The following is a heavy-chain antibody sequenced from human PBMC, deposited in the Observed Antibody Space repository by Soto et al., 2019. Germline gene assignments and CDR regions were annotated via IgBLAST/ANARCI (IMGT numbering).Heavy chain of an antibody. CDR1: GFTFSSYG. J-gene: IGHJ6*02. V-gene: IGHV3-30*03. CDR3: ARELDGIDV. CDR2: ISYDGSNK. Sequence: GGSLRLSCAASGFTFSSYGMHWVRQAPGKGLEWVAVISYDGSNKNYADPVQGRFTISRDNAKNLLYLQMNSLRAEDTAVYYCARELDGIDVWGQGTTVTVSS.